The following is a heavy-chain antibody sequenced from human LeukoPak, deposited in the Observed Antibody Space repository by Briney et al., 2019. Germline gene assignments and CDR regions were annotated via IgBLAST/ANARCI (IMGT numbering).Heavy chain of an antibody. CDR1: GGSFSGYY. J-gene: IGHJ5*02. CDR3: ARGLADDNWFDP. Sequence: SETLSLTCAVYGGSFSGYYWSWIRQPPGKGLEWIGEINHSGSTNYNPSLKSRVTISVDTSKNQFSLRLSSVTAADTAVYYCARGLADDNWFDPWGQGTLVTVSS. CDR2: INHSGST. V-gene: IGHV4-34*01.